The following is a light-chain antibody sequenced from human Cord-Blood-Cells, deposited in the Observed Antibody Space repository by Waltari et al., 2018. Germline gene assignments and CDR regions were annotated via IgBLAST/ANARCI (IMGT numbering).Light chain of an antibody. CDR2: AAS. CDR1: QSISSY. V-gene: IGKV1-39*01. CDR3: QQGYSTPLYS. Sequence: DIQMTQSPSSLSASVGDRVTITCRANQSISSYLNWYQQKPGKAPKLLIYAASSLQSGVPSRFSGSVSGTDFTLTISSLKPEDFATYYCQQGYSTPLYSFGQGTKLEIK. J-gene: IGKJ2*03.